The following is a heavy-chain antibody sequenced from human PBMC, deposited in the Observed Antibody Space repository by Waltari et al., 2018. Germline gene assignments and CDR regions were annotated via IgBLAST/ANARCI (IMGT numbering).Heavy chain of an antibody. CDR1: GFPFRSNW. J-gene: IGHJ4*02. D-gene: IGHD7-27*01. Sequence: EVPLVDSGGGLVQPGGSLRLSCSASGFPFRSNWMSWVRQAPGRGLEWLANIKPDGSQQYYVDSVRGRFSISRDNAKNSLYLQLNSLRAEDTAIYYCARDFNWGWDFWGQGTLVTVSS. CDR2: IKPDGSQQ. CDR3: ARDFNWGWDF. V-gene: IGHV3-7*03.